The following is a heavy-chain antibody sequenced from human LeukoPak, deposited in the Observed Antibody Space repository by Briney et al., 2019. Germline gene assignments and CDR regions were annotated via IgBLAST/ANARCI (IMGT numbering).Heavy chain of an antibody. D-gene: IGHD3-10*01. V-gene: IGHV1-8*01. Sequence: ASVKVSCKASGYTCSTYDINWVRQVTGQGLEWMGWMNPKSGNTGYARKFKGRVTMTSNSSINTAYMELTSLRIQDTAVYYCTIGGSFWLDPWRQGALVTVFS. J-gene: IGHJ5*02. CDR3: TIGGSFWLDP. CDR2: MNPKSGNT. CDR1: GYTCSTYD.